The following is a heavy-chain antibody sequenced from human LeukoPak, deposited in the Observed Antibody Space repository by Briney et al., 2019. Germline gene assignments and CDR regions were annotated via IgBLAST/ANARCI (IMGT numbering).Heavy chain of an antibody. CDR3: ARGRGGYSGYDYYFDY. CDR1: GGSLSSGSYY. J-gene: IGHJ4*02. D-gene: IGHD5-12*01. V-gene: IGHV4-61*01. Sequence: SETLSLTCTVSGGSLSSGSYYWSWGRQPPGTGLEWIGYIYCSGSTNYNPSLKSRVTISVDTSKNQFSLKLSPVTAADTAEYYCARGRGGYSGYDYYFDYWGQGSLVTVSS. CDR2: IYCSGST.